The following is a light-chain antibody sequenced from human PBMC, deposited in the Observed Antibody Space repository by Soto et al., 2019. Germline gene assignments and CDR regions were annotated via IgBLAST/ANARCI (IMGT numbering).Light chain of an antibody. V-gene: IGLV1-40*01. CDR2: GNS. Sequence: QSVLTQPPSVSGAPGQRVTISCTGSSSNIGARYDVHWYQQLPGTAPKLLIYGNSNRPSGVPDRFSGSKSGTSASLAITGLQAEDEADYYCQSYDSSPSVVFGGGTKLTVL. CDR1: SSNIGARYD. J-gene: IGLJ2*01. CDR3: QSYDSSPSVV.